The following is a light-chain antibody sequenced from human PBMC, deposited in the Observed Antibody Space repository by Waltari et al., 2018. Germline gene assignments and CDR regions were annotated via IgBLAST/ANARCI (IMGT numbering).Light chain of an antibody. CDR3: SSYTTSSAPGV. V-gene: IGLV2-14*01. CDR1: DSDVVAYDF. CDR2: EVS. J-gene: IGLJ1*01. Sequence: QSPLTQPASVSGSPGQSLTISCSGTDSDVVAYDFVSLYQQHPGKAPHLIIYEVSNRPSGISNRFSASKSGNTASLTISGLQAEDEADYYCSSYTTSSAPGVFGTGTRVTVL.